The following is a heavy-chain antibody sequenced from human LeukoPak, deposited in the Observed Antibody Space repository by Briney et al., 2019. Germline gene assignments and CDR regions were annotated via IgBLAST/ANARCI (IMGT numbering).Heavy chain of an antibody. J-gene: IGHJ4*02. Sequence: PGGSLRLSCAASGFTFSSYAMSWVRQAPGKGLEWVSAISNNGGYTYYADSVQGRFTISRDNSKSTLCLQMNSLRAEDTAVYYCARYSVGAFDYWGQGTLVTVSS. CDR3: ARYSVGAFDY. V-gene: IGHV3-23*01. CDR2: ISNNGGYT. D-gene: IGHD6-13*01. CDR1: GFTFSSYA.